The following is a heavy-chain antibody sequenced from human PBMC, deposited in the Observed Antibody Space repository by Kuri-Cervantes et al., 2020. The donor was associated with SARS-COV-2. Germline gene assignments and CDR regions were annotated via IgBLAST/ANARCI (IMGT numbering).Heavy chain of an antibody. CDR1: GGSFSGYY. D-gene: IGHD2/OR15-2a*01. Sequence: SETLSLTCAVYGGSFSGYYWSWIRQPPGKGLEWIGEINHSGSTNYNPSLKSRVTISVDTSKNQFFLKLSSVTAADTAVYYCARAVKRFDYWGQGTLVTVSS. CDR3: ARAVKRFDY. V-gene: IGHV4-34*01. J-gene: IGHJ4*02. CDR2: INHSGST.